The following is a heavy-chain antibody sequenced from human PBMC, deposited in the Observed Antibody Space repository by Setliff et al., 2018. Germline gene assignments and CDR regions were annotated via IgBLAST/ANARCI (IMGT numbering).Heavy chain of an antibody. CDR1: GGSISSGGYY. CDR2: IYYSGST. CDR3: ARTYNFWSGYFDY. J-gene: IGHJ4*02. V-gene: IGHV4-61*08. D-gene: IGHD3-3*01. Sequence: PSETLSLTCTVSGGSISSGGYYWSWIRQHPGKGLEWIGYIYYSGSTNYNPSLKSRVTISVDTSKNQFSLKLSSVTAADTAVYYWARTYNFWSGYFDYWGQGTLVTVSS.